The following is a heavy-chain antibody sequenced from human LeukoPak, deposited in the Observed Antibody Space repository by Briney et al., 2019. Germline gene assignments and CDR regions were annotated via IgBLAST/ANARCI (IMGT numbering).Heavy chain of an antibody. CDR1: GFTVSNNY. V-gene: IGHV3-53*01. CDR2: IYSGGST. D-gene: IGHD6-13*01. Sequence: PGGSLRLSCAASGFTVSNNYMSWVRQAPGKGLEWVSVIYSGGSTYYADSVKGRFTISRDNSKNTLYLQMNSLRAEDTAVYYCAREFSSSWYGPFDYWGQGTLVTVSS. CDR3: AREFSSSWYGPFDY. J-gene: IGHJ4*02.